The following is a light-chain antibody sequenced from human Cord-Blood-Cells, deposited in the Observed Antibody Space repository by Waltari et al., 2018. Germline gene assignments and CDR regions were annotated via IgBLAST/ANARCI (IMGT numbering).Light chain of an antibody. CDR3: QQSYSTPWT. CDR1: QSISSY. V-gene: IGKV1-39*01. J-gene: IGKJ1*01. CDR2: AAS. Sequence: DIQMTQSPSSLSASVGDRFTITCRASQSISSYLNWYQQKPGKAPKLLIYAASSLQSGVPSRFSGSGSGTDFTLTISSLQPEDFATYYCQQSYSTPWTFGQGTKVETK.